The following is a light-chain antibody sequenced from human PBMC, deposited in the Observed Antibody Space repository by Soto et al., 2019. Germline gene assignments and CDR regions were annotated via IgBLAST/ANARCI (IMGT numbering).Light chain of an antibody. CDR3: QQYDTSPLT. V-gene: IGKV3-20*01. J-gene: IGKJ2*01. CDR1: QTITSNL. CDR2: GAF. Sequence: EIVLTQTPGTLSLSAGERVTLSCRASQTITSNLLAWHQQQPGQAPRLLIYGAFSRATDIPDRFSGSGSGTDFALTISRLEPEDFAVHYCQQYDTSPLTFGQGTKLEIK.